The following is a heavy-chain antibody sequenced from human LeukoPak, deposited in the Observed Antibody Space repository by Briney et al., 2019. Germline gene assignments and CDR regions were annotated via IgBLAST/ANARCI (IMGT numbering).Heavy chain of an antibody. J-gene: IGHJ5*02. V-gene: IGHV4-30-4*01. D-gene: IGHD2/OR15-2a*01. CDR2: IYYSGST. Sequence: SQTLSLTCTVSGGSLSSGDYYWSWIRQPPGKGLEWIGYIYYSGSTYYNPSHKSRVTISVDTSKNQFSLKLSSVTAADTAVYYCARGFLSPRDQDLDPWGQGTLVTVSS. CDR1: GGSLSSGDYY. CDR3: ARGFLSPRDQDLDP.